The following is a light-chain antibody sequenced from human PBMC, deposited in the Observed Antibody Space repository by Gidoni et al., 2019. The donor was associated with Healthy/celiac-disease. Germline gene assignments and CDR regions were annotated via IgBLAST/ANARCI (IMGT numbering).Light chain of an antibody. CDR1: SSDVGGYNY. V-gene: IGLV2-11*01. CDR3: CSYAGSYTWV. CDR2: DVS. Sequence: QSDLTQPSSVPWSTAQSVTISCTGTSSDVGGYNYVSCYQQHPGKSPKLMLYDVSKRPSGVPDRFSGSKSGNTASLTISVLQAEDEADYYCCSYAGSYTWVFGGGTTLTVL. J-gene: IGLJ3*02.